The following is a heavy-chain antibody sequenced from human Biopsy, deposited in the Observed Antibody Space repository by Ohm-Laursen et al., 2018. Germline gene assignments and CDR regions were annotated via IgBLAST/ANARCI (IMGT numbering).Heavy chain of an antibody. CDR3: ARGYSGYDYGYGMDV. V-gene: IGHV3-20*01. J-gene: IGHJ6*02. D-gene: IGHD5-12*01. CDR2: INWSGGTT. Sequence: GSLRLSCTASGFSVSDHYMDWVRQTPGKGLEWVSGINWSGGTTAYADSVKGRFTISRDNAKKSLYLQMNSLRAEDTALYHCARGYSGYDYGYGMDVWGQGTTVTVSS. CDR1: GFSVSDHY.